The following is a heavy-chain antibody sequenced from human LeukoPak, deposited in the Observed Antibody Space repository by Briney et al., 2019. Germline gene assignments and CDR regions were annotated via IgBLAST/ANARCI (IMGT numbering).Heavy chain of an antibody. D-gene: IGHD3-10*01. V-gene: IGHV3-30*04. CDR3: AKDRVFYYYYYGMDV. Sequence: TGGSLRLSCSASGFTFSIYAMHWVRQAPGKGLEWVAVISYDGNSKDYADSVKGRFTISRDNSKNTLYLQMNSLRTDDTAVYYCAKDRVFYYYYYGMDVWGQGTTVTVS. CDR2: ISYDGNSK. CDR1: GFTFSIYA. J-gene: IGHJ6*02.